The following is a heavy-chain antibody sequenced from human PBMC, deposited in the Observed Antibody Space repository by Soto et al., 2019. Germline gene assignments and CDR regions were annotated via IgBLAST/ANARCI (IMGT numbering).Heavy chain of an antibody. CDR1: GFTFSSYG. CDR3: ATKDPDSSGSGY. D-gene: IGHD3-22*01. J-gene: IGHJ4*02. CDR2: ISYDGNNK. Sequence: QVQLVESGGGVVQPGRSLRLSCAASGFTFSSYGMHWVRQAPGKGLEWVAVISYDGNNKYYADSVKGRFTISRDNSKNTLYLQMNSLRAEDTAVYYCATKDPDSSGSGYWGQGTLVTVSS. V-gene: IGHV3-30*03.